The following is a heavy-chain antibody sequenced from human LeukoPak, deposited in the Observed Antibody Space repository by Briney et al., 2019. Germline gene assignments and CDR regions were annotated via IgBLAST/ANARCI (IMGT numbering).Heavy chain of an antibody. V-gene: IGHV1-69*05. J-gene: IGHJ4*02. Sequence: ASVKVCCKASGGTFSSYAISWVRQAPGQGLEWMGRIIPIFGTANYAQKFQGRVTITTDESTSTAYMELSSLRSEDTAVYYCARDPGITMVRGVITWGQGTLVTVSS. CDR1: GGTFSSYA. CDR3: ARDPGITMVRGVIT. CDR2: IIPIFGTA. D-gene: IGHD3-10*01.